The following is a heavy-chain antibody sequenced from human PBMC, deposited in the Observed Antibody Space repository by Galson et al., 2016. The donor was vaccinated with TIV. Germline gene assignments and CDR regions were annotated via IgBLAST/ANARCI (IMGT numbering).Heavy chain of an antibody. CDR3: ARSLVQGVVSQYHGMDV. Sequence: SVKVSCKASGYTFRTYGISWVRQAPGQGLEWMGWISAYTGNTNYAQKVQGRLTMTTDSSTSTAYMELRSLKSDDTAVYYCARSLVQGVVSQYHGMDVWGQGTTVTASS. D-gene: IGHD3-10*01. V-gene: IGHV1-18*01. CDR1: GYTFRTYG. J-gene: IGHJ6*02. CDR2: ISAYTGNT.